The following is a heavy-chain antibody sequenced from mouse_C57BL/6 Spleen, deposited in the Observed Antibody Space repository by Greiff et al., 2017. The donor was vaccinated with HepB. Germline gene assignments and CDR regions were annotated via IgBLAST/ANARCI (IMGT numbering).Heavy chain of an antibody. CDR3: ARGEIYYGFAY. Sequence: VQLQQSGPELVKPGASVKISCKASGYAFSSSWMNWVKQRPGKGLEWIGRIYPGDGDTNYNGKFKGKATLTADKSSSTAYMQLSSLTSEDSAVYFCARGEIYYGFAYWGQGTLVTVSA. CDR2: IYPGDGDT. V-gene: IGHV1-82*01. D-gene: IGHD2-1*01. CDR1: GYAFSSSW. J-gene: IGHJ3*01.